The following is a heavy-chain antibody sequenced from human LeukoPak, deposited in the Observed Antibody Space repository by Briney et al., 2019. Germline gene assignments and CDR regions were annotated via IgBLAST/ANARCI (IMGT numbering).Heavy chain of an antibody. CDR1: GFTFSSYW. D-gene: IGHD3-10*01. CDR3: ASLGITMPVDY. Sequence: PGGSLRLSCAASGFTFSSYWMHWVRQAPGKGLVWVSRINSDGSSTSYADSVKGRFTISRDNAKNTLYLQMNSLRAEDTAVYYCASLGITMPVDYWGQGTLVTVSS. V-gene: IGHV3-74*01. CDR2: INSDGSST. J-gene: IGHJ4*02.